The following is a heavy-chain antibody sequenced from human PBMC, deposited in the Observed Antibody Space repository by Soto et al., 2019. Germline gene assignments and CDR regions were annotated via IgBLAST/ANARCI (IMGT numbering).Heavy chain of an antibody. Sequence: QVQLVQSGAEVKKPGSSVKVSCKASGGTFSSYTISWVRQAPGQGLEWMGRIIPILGIANYAQKFQGRVTITADKSTSTAYMELSSLRSEDTAVYYCARDSANWGFHGSWYFDLWGRGTLVTVSS. V-gene: IGHV1-69*08. CDR2: IIPILGIA. CDR3: ARDSANWGFHGSWYFDL. J-gene: IGHJ2*01. D-gene: IGHD7-27*01. CDR1: GGTFSSYT.